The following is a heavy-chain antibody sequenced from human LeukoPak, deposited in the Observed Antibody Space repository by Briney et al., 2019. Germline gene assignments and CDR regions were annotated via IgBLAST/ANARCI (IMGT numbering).Heavy chain of an antibody. V-gene: IGHV1-46*01. CDR2: INPSGGST. Sequence: ASVTVSCKASGYTFTSYYMHWVRQAPGQGLEWMGIINPSGGSTSYAQKFQGRVTITRDTSTSTVYMELSSLRSEDTAVYYCARNNPVANYIVVVPAAITAGAFDIWGQGTMVTVSS. CDR3: ARNNPVANYIVVVPAAITAGAFDI. J-gene: IGHJ3*02. D-gene: IGHD2-2*01. CDR1: GYTFTSYY.